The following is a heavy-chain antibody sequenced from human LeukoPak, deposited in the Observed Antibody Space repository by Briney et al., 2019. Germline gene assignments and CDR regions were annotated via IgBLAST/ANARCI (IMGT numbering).Heavy chain of an antibody. J-gene: IGHJ4*02. CDR3: ASVVDGYFVLN. D-gene: IGHD3-10*02. Sequence: SETLSLTCTVSGGSISSSSYYWGWIRQPPGKGLEWIGSIYYSGSTYYNPSLKSRVTISVDTSKNQFSLKLSSVTAADTAVYYCASVVDGYFVLNWGQGTLVTVSS. V-gene: IGHV4-39*01. CDR2: IYYSGST. CDR1: GGSISSSSYY.